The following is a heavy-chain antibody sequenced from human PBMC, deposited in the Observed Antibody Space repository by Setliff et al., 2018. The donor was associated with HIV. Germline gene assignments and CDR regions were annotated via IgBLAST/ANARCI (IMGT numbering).Heavy chain of an antibody. D-gene: IGHD2-15*01. CDR3: VRGFPHCSGGTCYGGRFDY. Sequence: SETLSLTCAVYGGSFSGYYWSWIRQPPGKGLEWIGEINHSGNINYNPSLESRVIISIDTSKSQFSLNLRSVTAADTAVYFCVRGFPHCSGGTCYGGRFDYWGQGTLVTVSS. CDR1: GGSFSGYY. J-gene: IGHJ4*02. CDR2: INHSGNI. V-gene: IGHV4-34*01.